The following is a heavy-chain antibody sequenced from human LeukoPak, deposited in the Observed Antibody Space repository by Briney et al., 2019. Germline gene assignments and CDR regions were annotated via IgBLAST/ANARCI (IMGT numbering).Heavy chain of an antibody. Sequence: GGSLRLSCAASRFTFDEYGMSWVRHTAGKGLEWVSGIIWNGRSIGYAESVKRRFTVSRDNDKSSLYLKMNSLRAEDTALYYCARAYGKWNDVYFYAFDLWGQGTMVTVSS. V-gene: IGHV3-20*04. CDR3: ARAYGKWNDVYFYAFDL. D-gene: IGHD1-20*01. CDR2: IIWNGRSI. CDR1: RFTFDEYG. J-gene: IGHJ3*01.